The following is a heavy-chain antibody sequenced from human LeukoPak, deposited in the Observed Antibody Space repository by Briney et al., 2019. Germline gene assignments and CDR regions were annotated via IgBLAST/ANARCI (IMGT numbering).Heavy chain of an antibody. CDR1: GFTFSSYA. CDR2: ISYDGSNK. V-gene: IGHV3-30*04. J-gene: IGHJ5*02. CDR3: ARDRIHCSGGSCYSGWFDP. D-gene: IGHD2-15*01. Sequence: PGGSLRLSCAPSGFTFSSYAMHWVRQAPGKGLEWVAVISYDGSNKYYADSVKGRFTISRDNSKNTLYLQMNSLRAEDTAVYYCARDRIHCSGGSCYSGWFDPWGQGTLVTVSS.